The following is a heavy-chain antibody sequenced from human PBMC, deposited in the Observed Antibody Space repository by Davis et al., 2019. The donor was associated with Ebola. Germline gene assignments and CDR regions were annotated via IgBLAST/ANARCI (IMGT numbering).Heavy chain of an antibody. CDR1: GFTFRTYA. Sequence: PGGSLRLSCAASGFTFRTYAMHWVRQAPGKGLEWVAFLSYDGGSKDYADSLKGRFTMSRDNSKNTVYLQMDSLRAEDTAVYYCARGIRYSSLSPYHYYYYYMDVWGKGTTVTVSS. CDR3: ARGIRYSSLSPYHYYYYYMDV. CDR2: LSYDGGSK. V-gene: IGHV3-30*01. J-gene: IGHJ6*03. D-gene: IGHD6-19*01.